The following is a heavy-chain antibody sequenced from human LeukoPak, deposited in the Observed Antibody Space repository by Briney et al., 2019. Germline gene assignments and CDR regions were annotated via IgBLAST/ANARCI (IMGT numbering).Heavy chain of an antibody. D-gene: IGHD3-10*01. CDR2: INPSGGST. CDR1: GYTFTSYY. J-gene: IGHJ4*02. Sequence: ASVKVSCKASGYTFTSYYMHWVRQAPGQGLEWMGIINPSGGSTSYAQKFQGRVTMTRDTSTSTVYMELSSLRSEDTAVYYCASDRNGSGSYTVFDYWGQGTLVTVSS. V-gene: IGHV1-46*01. CDR3: ASDRNGSGSYTVFDY.